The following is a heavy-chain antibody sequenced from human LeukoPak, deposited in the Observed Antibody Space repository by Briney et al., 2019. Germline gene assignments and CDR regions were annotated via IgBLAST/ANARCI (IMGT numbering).Heavy chain of an antibody. CDR3: ARDDLMVGCSSTSCPERTYGMDV. V-gene: IGHV1-46*01. J-gene: IGHJ6*02. CDR2: INPSGGSA. CDR1: GYTFTSYY. Sequence: ASVKVSCKASGYTFTSYYMHWVRQAPGQGLEWMGIINPSGGSARFAQKFQGRVTMTRDTSTNTVHMELRSLRSEDTAVYYCARDDLMVGCSSTSCPERTYGMDVWGQGTTVTVSS. D-gene: IGHD2-2*01.